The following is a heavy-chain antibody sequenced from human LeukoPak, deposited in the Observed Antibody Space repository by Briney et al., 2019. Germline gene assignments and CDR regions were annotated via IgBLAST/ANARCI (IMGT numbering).Heavy chain of an antibody. Sequence: GGSLRLSCATSGFTFSNYGMHWVRQAPGKGLEWVAVVSYEGKSQYYADSVRGRFTISRDNFKNTLYLQMNSLRGEDAAVYYCAKEGTAQISTWYDYWGQGTLVTVSS. CDR3: AKEGTAQISTWYDY. CDR2: VSYEGKSQ. J-gene: IGHJ4*02. CDR1: GFTFSNYG. D-gene: IGHD6-13*01. V-gene: IGHV3-30*18.